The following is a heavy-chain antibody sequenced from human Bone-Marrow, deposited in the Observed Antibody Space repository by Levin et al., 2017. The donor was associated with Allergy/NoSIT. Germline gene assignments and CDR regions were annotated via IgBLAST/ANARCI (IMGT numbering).Heavy chain of an antibody. Sequence: ASVKVSCKASGYSFSSFWISWVRQMPGKGLEWMGRIDPSDSYTQYSPSFQGHVTISVDKSMGTAYLQWSTLKASDTAMYFCARLPSIISPTTGDYWGQGTQVTVSS. V-gene: IGHV5-10-1*01. CDR2: IDPSDSYT. D-gene: IGHD4-17*01. J-gene: IGHJ4*02. CDR1: GYSFSSFW. CDR3: ARLPSIISPTTGDY.